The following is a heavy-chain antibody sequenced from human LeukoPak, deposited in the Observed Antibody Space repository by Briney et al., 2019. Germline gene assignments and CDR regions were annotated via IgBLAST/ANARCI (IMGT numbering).Heavy chain of an antibody. D-gene: IGHD6-19*01. V-gene: IGHV3-7*01. CDR3: ARLRRVADFDY. J-gene: IGHJ4*02. CDR1: GFTFSTYW. CDR2: IKHDAREK. Sequence: GGSLRLSCTASGFTFSTYWMTWVRQAPGKGLEWVANIKHDAREKYYVDSVMGRFTISRDNAKNSLYLQMNSLRAEDTAVYYCARLRRVADFDYWGQGTLVTVSS.